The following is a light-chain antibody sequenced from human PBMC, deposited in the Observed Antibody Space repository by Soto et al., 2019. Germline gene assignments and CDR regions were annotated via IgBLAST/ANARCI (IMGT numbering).Light chain of an antibody. V-gene: IGKV3-20*01. CDR1: QSVSSSY. J-gene: IGKJ1*01. CDR3: QQYGSSSWT. CDR2: ATS. Sequence: EIVSTQSPGTLSLSPGERATLSCRASQSVSSSYLAWYQQKPGQPPRLVMYATSSRATGIPARFSGSGSGTDFTFTISRLEPEDFAVYYCQQYGSSSWTFGQGTKVDIK.